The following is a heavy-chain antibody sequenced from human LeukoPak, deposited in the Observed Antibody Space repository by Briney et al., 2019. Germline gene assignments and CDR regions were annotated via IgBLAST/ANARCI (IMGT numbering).Heavy chain of an antibody. Sequence: ASVKVSCKASGYTFTGYYMHWVRQAPGQGLEWMGRINPNSGGTNYAQKFQGRVTMTRDTFISTAYMELSRLRSDDTAVYYCARGIYYDFWSGYYAYWGQGTLVTVSS. CDR2: INPNSGGT. D-gene: IGHD3-3*01. J-gene: IGHJ4*02. V-gene: IGHV1-2*06. CDR3: ARGIYYDFWSGYYAY. CDR1: GYTFTGYY.